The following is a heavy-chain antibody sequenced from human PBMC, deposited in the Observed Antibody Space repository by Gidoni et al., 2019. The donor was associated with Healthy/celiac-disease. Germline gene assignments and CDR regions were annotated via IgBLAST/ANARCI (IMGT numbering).Heavy chain of an antibody. CDR1: GFTFRRYA. CDR3: AKDPSPYVSVSYRYY. J-gene: IGHJ4*02. Sequence: EVQLLESGGCLVQSGGYMRLSCAADGFTFRRYAMSWVRPAPGKGLGWVSAISGSGCSTYYADSVMGRFHISRYKSKNTFYLQMNSLRAEDTAVYYCAKDPSPYVSVSYRYYLGQGTLVTVSA. D-gene: IGHD3-10*01. V-gene: IGHV3-23*01. CDR2: ISGSGCST.